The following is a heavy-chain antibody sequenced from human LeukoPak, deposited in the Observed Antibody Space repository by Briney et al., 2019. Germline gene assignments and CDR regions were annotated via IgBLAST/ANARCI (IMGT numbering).Heavy chain of an antibody. CDR3: ARALGYCSSTSCYGYYYYYGMDV. Sequence: SETLSLTCAVYGGSFSGYYWSWIRQPPGKGLDWIGEINHSGSTNYNPSLKSRVTISVDTSQNQFPLKLSSVTAADTAVYYCARALGYCSSTSCYGYYYYYGMDVWGQGTTVTVSS. D-gene: IGHD2-2*01. J-gene: IGHJ6*02. V-gene: IGHV4-34*01. CDR1: GGSFSGYY. CDR2: INHSGST.